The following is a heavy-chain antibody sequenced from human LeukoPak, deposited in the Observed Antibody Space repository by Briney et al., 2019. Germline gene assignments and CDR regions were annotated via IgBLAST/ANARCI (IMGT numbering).Heavy chain of an antibody. CDR2: INHSGST. V-gene: IGHV4-34*01. D-gene: IGHD1-26*01. Sequence: SETLSLTCAVYGGSFSGYYWSWIRQPPGKGLEWIGEINHSGSTNYNPSLKSRVTISVDTSKNQFSLKLSSVTAADTAVYYCALVGASRIDYWGQGTLVNVSS. CDR3: ALVGASRIDY. CDR1: GGSFSGYY. J-gene: IGHJ4*02.